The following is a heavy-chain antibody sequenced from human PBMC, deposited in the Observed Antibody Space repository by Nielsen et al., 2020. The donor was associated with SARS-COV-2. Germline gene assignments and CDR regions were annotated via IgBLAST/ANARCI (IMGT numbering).Heavy chain of an antibody. CDR3: ARDRGYYGMDV. Sequence: GGSLRLSCAASGFTVSSNYMSWVRQAPGKGLEWASVIYSGGSTYYADSVKGRFTISRDNSKNTLYLQMNSLRAEDTAVYYCARDRGYYGMDVWGQGTTVTVSS. CDR2: IYSGGST. V-gene: IGHV3-53*01. CDR1: GFTVSSNY. J-gene: IGHJ6*02.